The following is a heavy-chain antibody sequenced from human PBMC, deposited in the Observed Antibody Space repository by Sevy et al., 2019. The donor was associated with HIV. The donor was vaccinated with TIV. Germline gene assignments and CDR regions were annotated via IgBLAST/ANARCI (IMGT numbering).Heavy chain of an antibody. V-gene: IGHV3-48*02. Sequence: GGSLRLSCVASGFTFSRYSMNWVRQAPGKGLQWVSNIGSTGPTIYYADSVKGRFTISRDNAKNSLYLQMNSLREEDTAVYYCARPGSGWFEFDSWGQRTLVTVSS. D-gene: IGHD6-19*01. CDR3: ARPGSGWFEFDS. CDR1: GFTFSRYS. CDR2: IGSTGPTI. J-gene: IGHJ4*02.